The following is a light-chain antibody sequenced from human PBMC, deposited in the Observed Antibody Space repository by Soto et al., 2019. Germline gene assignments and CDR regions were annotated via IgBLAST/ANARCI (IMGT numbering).Light chain of an antibody. V-gene: IGLV1-47*01. CDR1: ASTIGRNY. J-gene: IGLJ1*01. CDR3: AAWDDNLSGLYV. Sequence: QSALTQSPSASGTPGQWGTISCSGSASTIGRNYVYWYQQLPGTAPKLLIYRNSQRPSGVPDRFSGSKSGTSASLAISGLRSEDEADYYCAAWDDNLSGLYVFGAGTKVTVL. CDR2: RNS.